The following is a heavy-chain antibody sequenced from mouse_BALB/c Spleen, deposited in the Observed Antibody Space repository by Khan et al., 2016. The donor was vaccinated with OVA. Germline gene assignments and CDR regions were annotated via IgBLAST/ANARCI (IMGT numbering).Heavy chain of an antibody. J-gene: IGHJ2*01. D-gene: IGHD1-1*01. CDR2: ISYSGNT. Sequence: EVQHVESGPGLVKPSQSLSLTCTVTGYSITSDYAWNWIRQFPGNKLEWMGFISYSGNTNYNPSLKSRISITRDTTKNQFFLQLNSVTIEDTATYYCARVYGGDFDYWGQGTTLTVSS. CDR3: ARVYGGDFDY. V-gene: IGHV3-2*02. CDR1: GYSITSDYA.